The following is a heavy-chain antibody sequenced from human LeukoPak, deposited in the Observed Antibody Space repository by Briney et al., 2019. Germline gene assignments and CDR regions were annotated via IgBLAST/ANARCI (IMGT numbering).Heavy chain of an antibody. D-gene: IGHD6-19*01. J-gene: IGHJ4*02. CDR3: ARDRDNVAGTRGYFDY. V-gene: IGHV3-48*01. CDR1: GFTFSDYS. Sequence: PGGSLRVSCAASGFTFSDYSMNWVRQAPGKGLEWVSYISRSSSTIYYADSVKGRFTISRDNAKNSLYLQMSSLRAEDTAVYYCARDRDNVAGTRGYFDYWGQGTLVTVSS. CDR2: ISRSSSTI.